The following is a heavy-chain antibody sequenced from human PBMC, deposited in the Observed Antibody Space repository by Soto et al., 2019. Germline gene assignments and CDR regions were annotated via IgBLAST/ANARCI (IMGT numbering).Heavy chain of an antibody. CDR1: GFTFSSYW. V-gene: IGHV3-74*01. J-gene: IGHJ4*02. CDR3: ARARGHPGSFDY. CDR2: INSDGSST. D-gene: IGHD3-10*01. Sequence: GGSLRLSCAASGFTFSSYWMHWVRQAPGKGLVWVSRINSDGSSTSYADSVKGRFTISRDNAKNTLYLQMNRLRAEDTAVYYCARARGHPGSFDYWGQGTLVTVSS.